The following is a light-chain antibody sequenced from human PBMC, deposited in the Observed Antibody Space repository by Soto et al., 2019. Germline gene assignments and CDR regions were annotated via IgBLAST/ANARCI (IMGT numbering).Light chain of an antibody. CDR2: SAS. Sequence: EIVMTQSPATLSLSPGQRATLSCRASQSVSSKLAWYQQRPGQAPRLLIYSASTRATGIPARFSGSGSGTDFTLTINRLEPEDFAVYYCQQFGSSGTFGQGTKVDIK. CDR3: QQFGSSGT. V-gene: IGKV3-15*01. CDR1: QSVSSK. J-gene: IGKJ1*01.